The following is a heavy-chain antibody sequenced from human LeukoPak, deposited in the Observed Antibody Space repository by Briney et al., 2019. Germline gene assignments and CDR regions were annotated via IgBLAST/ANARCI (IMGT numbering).Heavy chain of an antibody. D-gene: IGHD2-15*01. Sequence: ASVKVSRKASGYTFNSYGISWVRQAPGQGLEWMGGIIPIFGTANYAQKFQGRVTITADKSTSTANMELSSLRSEDTAVYYCARGRGGKYCSGGSCYSYDYYYYYMDVWGKGTTVTVSS. CDR2: IIPIFGTA. J-gene: IGHJ6*03. V-gene: IGHV1-69*06. CDR3: ARGRGGKYCSGGSCYSYDYYYYYMDV. CDR1: GYTFNSYG.